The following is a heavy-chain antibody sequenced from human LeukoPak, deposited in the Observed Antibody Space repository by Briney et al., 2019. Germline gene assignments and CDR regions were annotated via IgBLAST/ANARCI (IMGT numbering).Heavy chain of an antibody. CDR1: GFTFSSYG. J-gene: IGHJ4*02. CDR2: ISYDGSNK. Sequence: GGSLRLSCAASGFTFSSYGMHWVRQAPGKGLEWVAVISYDGSNKYYADSVKGRSTISRDNSKNTLYLQMNSLRAEDTAVYYCAKDRGAWELLQYYFDYWGQGTLVTASS. D-gene: IGHD1-26*01. V-gene: IGHV3-30*18. CDR3: AKDRGAWELLQYYFDY.